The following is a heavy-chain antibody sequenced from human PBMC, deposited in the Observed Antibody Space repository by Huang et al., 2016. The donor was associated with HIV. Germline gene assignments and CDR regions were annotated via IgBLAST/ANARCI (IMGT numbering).Heavy chain of an antibody. Sequence: EVQLLESGGGLVQPGGSLRLSCAASIFTFSTSAMSWVRQASGKGREWVSGSRGRGRSTYYADSVKGRFTISRDNSRNTLYLQMKSLRVEDTAIYYCAKGSERSLTGPKYQYYFDYWGQGTLVTVSS. CDR2: SRGRGRST. J-gene: IGHJ4*02. CDR3: AKGSERSLTGPKYQYYFDY. V-gene: IGHV3-23*01. CDR1: IFTFSTSA. D-gene: IGHD3-3*01.